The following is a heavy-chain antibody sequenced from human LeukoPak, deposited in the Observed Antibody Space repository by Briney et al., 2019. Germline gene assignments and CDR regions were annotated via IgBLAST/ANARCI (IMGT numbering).Heavy chain of an antibody. D-gene: IGHD1-1*01. CDR2: ISYDGSNK. CDR1: GFTFSSYG. J-gene: IGHJ4*02. Sequence: PGGSLRLSCAASGFTFSSYGMHWVRQAPGKGLEWVAVISYDGSNKYYADSVKGRFTIPRDNSKNTLYLQMNSLRAEDTAVYYCAKDLPNWNDGYWGQGTLVTVSS. CDR3: AKDLPNWNDGY. V-gene: IGHV3-30*18.